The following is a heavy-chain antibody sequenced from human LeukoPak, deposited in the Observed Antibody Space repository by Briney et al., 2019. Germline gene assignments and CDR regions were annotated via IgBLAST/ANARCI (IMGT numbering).Heavy chain of an antibody. D-gene: IGHD3-16*01. J-gene: IGHJ4*02. CDR3: AGDIPFGGY. Sequence: GGSLRLSCAASGFTCSSYWMSWVHQAPGKGLELVANIKLDGSENNYVDSVKGRFTISRDNAKNSLYLQMNSLRADDTAVYYCAGDIPFGGYWGQGTLVTVSS. CDR2: IKLDGSEN. V-gene: IGHV3-7*03. CDR1: GFTCSSYW.